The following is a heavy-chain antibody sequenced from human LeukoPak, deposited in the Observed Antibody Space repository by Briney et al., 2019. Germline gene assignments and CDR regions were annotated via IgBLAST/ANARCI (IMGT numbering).Heavy chain of an antibody. Sequence: PSETLSLTCTVSSGSIFSTNWWSWVRQPPGKGLEWIGSIYYSGSTYYNPSLKSRVTISVDTSKNQFSLKLSSVTVADTAVYYCASRNTNTEGFDYWGQGTLVTVSS. CDR2: IYYSGST. V-gene: IGHV4-4*02. J-gene: IGHJ4*02. D-gene: IGHD2-2*01. CDR1: SGSIFSTNW. CDR3: ASRNTNTEGFDY.